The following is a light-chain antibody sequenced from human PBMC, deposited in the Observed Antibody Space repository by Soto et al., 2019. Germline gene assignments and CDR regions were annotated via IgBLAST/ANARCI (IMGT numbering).Light chain of an antibody. CDR1: SSDVGGYNY. CDR3: GSYTSSSTLI. V-gene: IGLV2-14*01. CDR2: EVT. J-gene: IGLJ2*01. Sequence: QSVLTQPASVSGSPGQSITISCTGTSSDVGGYNYVSWYQQHPGKAPKLMIYEVTNRPSGISYRFSGSKSGNTASLTISGLQAEDEADYYCGSYTSSSTLIFGGGTKVTVL.